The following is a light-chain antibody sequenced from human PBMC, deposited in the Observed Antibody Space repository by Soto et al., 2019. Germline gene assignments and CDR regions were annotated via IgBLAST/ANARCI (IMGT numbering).Light chain of an antibody. Sequence: EIVLTQSPTTLALSPGSRSNLSCRASQSVSNFLAWYQQKPGQAPRLLIYDASNRATGIPASFSGSGSGTDFTLTIRSLETEDFAIYYCQQRANWHMTTFGHGTRLEIK. CDR1: QSVSNF. J-gene: IGKJ5*01. CDR3: QQRANWHMTT. V-gene: IGKV3-11*01. CDR2: DAS.